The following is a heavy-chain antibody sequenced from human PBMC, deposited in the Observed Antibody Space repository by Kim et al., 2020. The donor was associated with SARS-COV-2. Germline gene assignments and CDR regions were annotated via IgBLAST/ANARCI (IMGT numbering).Heavy chain of an antibody. Sequence: GGSLRLSCAASGFTFSSYGMHWVRQAPGKGLEWVAVIWYDGSNKYYADSVKGRFTISRDNSKNTLYLQMNSLRAEDTAVYYCAREQDSYPLSRRAFDIWGQGTMVTVSS. D-gene: IGHD5-18*01. V-gene: IGHV3-33*01. CDR3: AREQDSYPLSRRAFDI. CDR1: GFTFSSYG. J-gene: IGHJ3*02. CDR2: IWYDGSNK.